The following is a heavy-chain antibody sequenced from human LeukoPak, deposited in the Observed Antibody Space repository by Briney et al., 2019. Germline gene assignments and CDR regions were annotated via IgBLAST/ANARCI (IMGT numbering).Heavy chain of an antibody. V-gene: IGHV3-23*01. CDR1: GFSFSSYG. CDR3: AKDWVAGEYDGSGSYDY. J-gene: IGHJ4*02. D-gene: IGHD3-10*01. CDR2: ISHSGDSP. Sequence: PGGSLRLSCAASGFSFSSYGMSWVRQAPGKGLEWVSGISHSGDSPYYADSVKGRFTISRDNSKNTLHLQMKSLRAEDTAVYYCAKDWVAGEYDGSGSYDYWGQGTLVTVSS.